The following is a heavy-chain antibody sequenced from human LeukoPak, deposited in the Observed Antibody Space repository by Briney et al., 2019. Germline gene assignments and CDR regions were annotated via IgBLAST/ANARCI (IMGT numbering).Heavy chain of an antibody. Sequence: AGSLTLSCAASGFTFSSYWMDWVRQGQGKGRVGVSRINSDGSSTGYADSGKGRFTRATGNAKNTLYVQTNSLRAEHPALYYCSTGSVHAFHIWGRGTMVTVSS. D-gene: IGHD1-14*01. V-gene: IGHV3-74*01. CDR3: STGSVHAFHI. J-gene: IGHJ3*02. CDR2: INSDGSST. CDR1: GFTFSSYW.